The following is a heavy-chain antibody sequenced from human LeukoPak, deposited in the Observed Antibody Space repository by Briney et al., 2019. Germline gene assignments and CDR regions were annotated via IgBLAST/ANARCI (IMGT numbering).Heavy chain of an antibody. CDR3: AKGTWAAAGTSFDY. CDR1: GFTFSSYA. D-gene: IGHD6-13*01. J-gene: IGHJ4*02. CDR2: ISYDGSNK. V-gene: IGHV3-30*18. Sequence: GGSLRLSCAASGFTFSSYAMHWVRQAPGKGLEWVAVISYDGSNKYYADSVKGRFTISRDNSKNTLYLQMNSLRAEDTGVYYCAKGTWAAAGTSFDYWGQGTRVTVSS.